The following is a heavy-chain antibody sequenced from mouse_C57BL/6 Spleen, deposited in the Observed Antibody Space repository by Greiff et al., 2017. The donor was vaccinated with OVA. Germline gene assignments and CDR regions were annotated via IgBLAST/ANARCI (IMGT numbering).Heavy chain of an antibody. CDR2: IDPEDGET. J-gene: IGHJ1*03. CDR1: GFNIKDYY. CDR3: DYSNYHWYFDV. V-gene: IGHV14-2*01. Sequence: EVKLVESGAELVKPGASVKLSCTASGFNIKDYYMHWVKQRTEQGLEWIGRIDPEDGETKYAPKFQGKATITADTSSNTAYLQLSSLTSEDTAVYYCDYSNYHWYFDVWGTGTTVTVSS. D-gene: IGHD2-5*01.